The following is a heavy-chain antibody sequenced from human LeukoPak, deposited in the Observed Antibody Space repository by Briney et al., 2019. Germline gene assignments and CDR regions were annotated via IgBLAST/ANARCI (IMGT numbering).Heavy chain of an antibody. CDR2: MSGSGGST. D-gene: IGHD1-26*01. V-gene: IGHV3-23*01. Sequence: GGSLRLSCAVSGFTISSYAMSWVRQAPGKGLEWVSAMSGSGGSTYYADSVKGRITISRDNSKNTLYLQMNSLRAEDTAVYYCARGIVGALGIWGQGTMVTVSS. CDR3: ARGIVGALGI. CDR1: GFTISSYA. J-gene: IGHJ3*02.